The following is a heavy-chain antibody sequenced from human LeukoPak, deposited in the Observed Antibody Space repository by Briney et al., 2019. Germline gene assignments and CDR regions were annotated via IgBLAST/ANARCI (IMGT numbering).Heavy chain of an antibody. V-gene: IGHV3-66*01. CDR3: ARGLSSSSGYFDY. CDR1: GFTVSSNY. D-gene: IGHD6-6*01. CDR2: IYGGGST. J-gene: IGHJ4*02. Sequence: GSLRLSCPAPGFTVSSNYMSWVRQAPGMGLEWVSLIYGGGSTYYADSVKGRFTISRDNSKNTLYLQMNSLRVEDTAVYYCARGLSSSSGYFDYWGQGTLVTVSS.